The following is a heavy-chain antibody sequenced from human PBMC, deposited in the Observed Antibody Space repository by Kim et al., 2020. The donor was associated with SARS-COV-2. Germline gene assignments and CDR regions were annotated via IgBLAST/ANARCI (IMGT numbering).Heavy chain of an antibody. D-gene: IGHD2-15*01. CDR2: ISGTGTIT. CDR1: GFTLSLYS. V-gene: IGHV3-48*04. J-gene: IGHJ3*02. CDR3: VRENYWAFDI. Sequence: GGSLRLSCATSGFTLSLYSMNWVRQSPGKGLEWVSHISGTGTITKHADSVRGRFTISRDNAKNSLFLQMNGLRAEDTAVYYCVRENYWAFDIWGQVTMVT.